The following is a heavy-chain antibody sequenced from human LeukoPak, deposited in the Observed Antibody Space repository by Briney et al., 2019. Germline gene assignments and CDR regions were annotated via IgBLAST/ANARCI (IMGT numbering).Heavy chain of an antibody. CDR2: IHYSGST. V-gene: IGHV4-59*01. CDR3: ARGIAARREIDY. CDR1: GGSISSYY. Sequence: SETLSLTCTVSGGSISSYYWSWIRQPPGKELEWIGYIHYSGSTNYNPSLKSRVTISVDTSKNQFSLKLSSVTAADTAVYYCARGIAARREIDYWGQGTLVTVSS. D-gene: IGHD6-6*01. J-gene: IGHJ4*02.